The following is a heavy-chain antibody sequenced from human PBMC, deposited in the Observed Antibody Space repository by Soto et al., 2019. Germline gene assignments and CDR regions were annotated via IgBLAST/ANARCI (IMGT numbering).Heavy chain of an antibody. J-gene: IGHJ6*03. CDR2: SRSKANNYAT. Sequence: GGSLRLSCTVSEFTFSDYYIDWVRQAPGKGLEWICRSRSKANNYATEYAASVGGRFTISRDASKNSLFLQMNSLHTEDTAVYYCARGGRSGAGNHQYLDVWGKGTTVTVSS. CDR3: ARGGRSGAGNHQYLDV. V-gene: IGHV3-72*01. D-gene: IGHD1-26*01. CDR1: EFTFSDYY.